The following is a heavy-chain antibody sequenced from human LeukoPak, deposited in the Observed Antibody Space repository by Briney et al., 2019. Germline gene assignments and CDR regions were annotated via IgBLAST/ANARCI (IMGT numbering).Heavy chain of an antibody. V-gene: IGHV3-23*01. CDR1: GFTFSSYA. CDR2: ISGSGGST. J-gene: IGHJ6*02. CDR3: AKGLSGVRGPYYGMDV. D-gene: IGHD3-10*01. Sequence: PGGSLLLSCAASGFTFSSYAMSWVRQAPGKGLEWVSAISGSGGSTYYADSVKGRFTISRDNSKNTLYLQMNSLRAEDTAVYYCAKGLSGVRGPYYGMDVWGQGATVTVSS.